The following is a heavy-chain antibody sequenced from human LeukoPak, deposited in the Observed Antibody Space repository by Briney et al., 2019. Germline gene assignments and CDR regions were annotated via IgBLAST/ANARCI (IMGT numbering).Heavy chain of an antibody. D-gene: IGHD4-11*01. CDR3: ARDLTTFES. J-gene: IGHJ4*02. V-gene: IGHV3-23*01. Sequence: GGSLRLSCAASGITFDNYIMNWVRQAPGKGREWVAAISGGGGNSWYADSVKGRFTISRDTSKNTVYLQMNSLKVDDTAVYYCARDLTTFESWGQGTLVSVSS. CDR2: ISGGGGNS. CDR1: GITFDNYI.